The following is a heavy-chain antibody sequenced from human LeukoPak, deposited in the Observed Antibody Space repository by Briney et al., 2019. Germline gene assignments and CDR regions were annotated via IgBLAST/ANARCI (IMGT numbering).Heavy chain of an antibody. D-gene: IGHD3-3*01. CDR2: VHLDGRT. Sequence: PSETLSLTCGVSGGSVINTNWWTWVRQPPGKGLEWIGEVHLDGRTNYNPSLESRLTMSVDVSQNQVSLKLTSVTAADTAVYYCAREGGFYRPLDYSGQGTLVTVSS. J-gene: IGHJ4*02. CDR1: GGSVINTNW. CDR3: AREGGFYRPLDY. V-gene: IGHV4-4*02.